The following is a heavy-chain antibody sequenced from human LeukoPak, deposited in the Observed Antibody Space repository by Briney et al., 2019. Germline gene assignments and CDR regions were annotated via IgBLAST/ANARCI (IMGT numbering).Heavy chain of an antibody. CDR3: ARGRSGWYHNFDY. CDR2: ITSSSSYI. CDR1: GFPFSSYS. D-gene: IGHD6-19*01. Sequence: GGPLRLSCAASGFPFSSYSMKGVRRSRGKGVEWVSSITSSSSYIYYADSVKGRFTISRDNAKNSLYLQMNSLRAEDTAVYYCARGRSGWYHNFDYWGQGTLVTVSS. V-gene: IGHV3-21*01. J-gene: IGHJ4*02.